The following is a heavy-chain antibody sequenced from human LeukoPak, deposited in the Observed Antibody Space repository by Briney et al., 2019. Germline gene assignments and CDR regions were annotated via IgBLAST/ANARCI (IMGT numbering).Heavy chain of an antibody. CDR3: VSPGVYYDSSGYYPFDY. CDR1: GYTFTSYD. CDR2: MNPNSGNT. J-gene: IGHJ4*02. V-gene: IGHV1-8*01. Sequence: GASVTVSCKASGYTFTSYDINWVRQGTGQGLELMGLMNPNSGNTGYAQKFQGRVTMTRNTSIRTAYMELSSLRSEDTAVYYCVSPGVYYDSSGYYPFDYWGQGTLVTVSS. D-gene: IGHD3-22*01.